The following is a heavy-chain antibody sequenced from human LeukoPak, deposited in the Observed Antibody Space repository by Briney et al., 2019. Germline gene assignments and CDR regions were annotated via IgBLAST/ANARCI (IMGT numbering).Heavy chain of an antibody. CDR1: GFTFGDYA. CDR2: IGDRTSDT. CDR3: TRVGSSGSVDY. J-gene: IGHJ4*02. Sequence: AGGSLRLSCTASGFTFGDYAMSWFRQAPGKGLEWVSYIGDRTSDTNYIDSVKGRFTISRDNAKNSLYLQMNSLRAEDTAVYYCTRVGSSGSVDYWGQGTLITVSS. D-gene: IGHD1-1*01. V-gene: IGHV3-11*06.